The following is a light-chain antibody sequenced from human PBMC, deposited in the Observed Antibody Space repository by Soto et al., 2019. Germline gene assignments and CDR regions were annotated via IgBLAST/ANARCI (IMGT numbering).Light chain of an antibody. CDR2: DAY. CDR3: QKYDEGPLS. Sequence: EKVMTQSPATLSVSPGERATLSCRASQNVKTRLAWYQQKPGQAPRLLIYDAYTKATGIPASFSGSASGKEFTLTISSLHSEDFAVYYCQKYDEGPLSFGGGTKVDIK. J-gene: IGKJ4*01. CDR1: QNVKTR. V-gene: IGKV3-15*01.